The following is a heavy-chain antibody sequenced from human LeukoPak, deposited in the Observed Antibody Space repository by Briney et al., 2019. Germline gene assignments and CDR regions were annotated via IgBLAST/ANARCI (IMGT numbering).Heavy chain of an antibody. CDR3: ASRFGYARQLWFSFAY. CDR2: ISSSSSTI. D-gene: IGHD3-10*01. Sequence: GGSLRLSCAASGFTFSSYSMNWVRQAPGKGLEWVSYISSSSSTIYYADSVKGRFTISRDNAKNSLYLQMNSLRAEDTAVYYCASRFGYARQLWFSFAYWGQGTLVTVSS. CDR1: GFTFSSYS. V-gene: IGHV3-48*01. J-gene: IGHJ4*02.